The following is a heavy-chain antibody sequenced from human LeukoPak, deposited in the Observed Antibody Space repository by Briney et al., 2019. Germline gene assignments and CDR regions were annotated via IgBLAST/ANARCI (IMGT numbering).Heavy chain of an antibody. D-gene: IGHD5-24*01. CDR3: ARGARAGYNLDLFDY. V-gene: IGHV4-59*08. Sequence: PSETLSLTCTVPGGSMSSYYWSWIRQPPGKGLEWIGCIYYSGSTKYNPSLKSRVTISVDTSKNQFSLKLSSVTAADTAVYYCARGARAGYNLDLFDYWGQGTLVTVSS. CDR2: IYYSGST. J-gene: IGHJ4*02. CDR1: GGSMSSYY.